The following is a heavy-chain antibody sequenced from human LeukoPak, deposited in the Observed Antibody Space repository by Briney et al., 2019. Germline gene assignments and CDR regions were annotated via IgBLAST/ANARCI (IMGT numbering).Heavy chain of an antibody. D-gene: IGHD2-2*01. V-gene: IGHV3-73*01. CDR2: IKTRAESNDI. Sequence: PGGSLKLSCAASGFTFSDFDIHWVRQASGEGLEWVGRIKTRAESNDIAYAASMKGRFTISRDDSKNTAFLQMDSLKTEDTAVYYCARRDCSSFKCFSFDSWGQGILVTVSS. J-gene: IGHJ4*02. CDR1: GFTFSDFD. CDR3: ARRDCSSFKCFSFDS.